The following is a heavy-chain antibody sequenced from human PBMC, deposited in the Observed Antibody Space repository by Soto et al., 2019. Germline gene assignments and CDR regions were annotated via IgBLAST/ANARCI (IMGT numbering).Heavy chain of an antibody. Sequence: QVQLVQSGAEVKKPGSSVKVSCQASGGTFSGYALTWVRQAPGQGLEWMGEFVPLFGSTNYAQKFAGRITIIADESTSTGYMELSTLRSEDTAVYYGAPHSLGTSSPPDVDNGGQGTLVTVSS. CDR2: FVPLFGST. CDR1: GGTFSGYA. D-gene: IGHD2-15*01. J-gene: IGHJ4*02. CDR3: APHSLGTSSPPDVDN. V-gene: IGHV1-69*01.